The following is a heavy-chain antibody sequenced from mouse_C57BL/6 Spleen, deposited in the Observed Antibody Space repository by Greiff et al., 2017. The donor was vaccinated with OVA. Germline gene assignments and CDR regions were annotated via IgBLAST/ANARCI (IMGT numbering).Heavy chain of an antibody. Sequence: QVQLKQSGAELARPGASVKMSCKASGYTFTSYTMHWVKQRPGQGLEWIGYINPSSGYTKYNQKFKDKATLTADKSSSTAYMQLSSLTSEDSAVYYCARSPNWDYIDYWGQGTTLTVSS. CDR2: INPSSGYT. J-gene: IGHJ2*01. CDR1: GYTFTSYT. D-gene: IGHD4-1*01. V-gene: IGHV1-4*01. CDR3: ARSPNWDYIDY.